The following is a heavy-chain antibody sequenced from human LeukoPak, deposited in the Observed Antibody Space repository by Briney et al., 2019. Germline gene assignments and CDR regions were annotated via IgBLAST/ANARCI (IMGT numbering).Heavy chain of an antibody. Sequence: GRSLRLSCAASGFTFSSYGMHWVRQAPGKGLEWVAVISYDGSNKYYADSVKGRFTISRDNSKNTLYLQMNSLRAEDTAVYYCAKDLKTVAGGTFDFWGQGTLVTVSS. CDR2: ISYDGSNK. CDR1: GFTFSSYG. V-gene: IGHV3-30*18. CDR3: AKDLKTVAGGTFDF. D-gene: IGHD6-19*01. J-gene: IGHJ4*02.